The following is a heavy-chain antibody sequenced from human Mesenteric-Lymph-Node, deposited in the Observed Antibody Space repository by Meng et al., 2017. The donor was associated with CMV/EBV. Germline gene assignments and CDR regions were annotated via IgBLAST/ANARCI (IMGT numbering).Heavy chain of an antibody. CDR2: ISSSRNYE. D-gene: IGHD1-26*01. V-gene: IGHV3-21*01. J-gene: IGHJ4*02. Sequence: GESLKISCAASGFTFSSDTMSWVRQPPGKGLEWVASISSSRNYEYYADSLKGRFTISRDTAKNSVFLQLNSLRAEDTAVYYCARDQGSGSSNGDGFDYWGQGTLVTVSS. CDR3: ARDQGSGSSNGDGFDY. CDR1: GFTFSSDT.